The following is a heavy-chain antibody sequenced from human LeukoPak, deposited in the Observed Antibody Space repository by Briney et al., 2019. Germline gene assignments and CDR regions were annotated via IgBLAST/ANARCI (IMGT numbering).Heavy chain of an antibody. V-gene: IGHV3-23*01. J-gene: IGHJ1*01. Sequence: GGSLRLSCAASGFTFGSYGMSWVRQAPGKGLEWVSFITPNADRTSYADSVEGRFTISRGNPRNTLYMQMNSLRDEDTAVYYCAIMHGYYDGSGYWVQWGQGTLVTVSS. CDR2: ITPNADRT. CDR3: AIMHGYYDGSGYWVQ. D-gene: IGHD3-22*01. CDR1: GFTFGSYG.